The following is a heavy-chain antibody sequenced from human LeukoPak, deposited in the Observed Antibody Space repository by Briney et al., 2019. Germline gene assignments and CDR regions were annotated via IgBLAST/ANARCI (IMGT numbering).Heavy chain of an antibody. J-gene: IGHJ5*02. CDR3: ARGDDSSGYGPWFDP. V-gene: IGHV4-59*01. CDR1: GDSISNYY. D-gene: IGHD3-22*01. Sequence: SETLSLNCTVSGDSISNYYWSWIRQPPGKGLEWIGYIYYSESTNYNPSLKSRVTISTDTSKSQFSLKLSSVTAADTAVYYCARGDDSSGYGPWFDPWGQGTLVTVSS. CDR2: IYYSEST.